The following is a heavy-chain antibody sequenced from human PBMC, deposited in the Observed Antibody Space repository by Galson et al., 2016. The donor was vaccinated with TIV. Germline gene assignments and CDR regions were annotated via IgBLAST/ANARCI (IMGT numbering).Heavy chain of an antibody. CDR1: GGSIISGSFS. CDR3: ARARASESGYGLAV. V-gene: IGHV4-30-2*01. D-gene: IGHD2-21*01. CDR2: IFDSGRA. Sequence: TLSLTCTVSGGSIISGSFSWSWIRQPPGKGLEWIGYIFDSGRAYYNPSLKSRASISLDRSKNQVSLRMTSMTVVDTAVYYCARARASESGYGLAVWGQGTTVTASS. J-gene: IGHJ6*02.